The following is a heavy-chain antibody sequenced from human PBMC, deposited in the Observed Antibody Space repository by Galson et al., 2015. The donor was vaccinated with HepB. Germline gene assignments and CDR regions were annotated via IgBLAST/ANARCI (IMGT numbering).Heavy chain of an antibody. V-gene: IGHV3-7*01. J-gene: IGHJ4*02. D-gene: IGHD1-26*01. Sequence: SLRLSCAASGATLSGHWMNWVRQAPGKGLEWVASIKYDGSEMKYVDSVKGRFFISRDNAKNSLYLQMNSLRVADTAVYYCARGTGSYSGSLLIDFWGRGTLVTVSS. CDR2: IKYDGSEM. CDR3: ARGTGSYSGSLLIDF. CDR1: GATLSGHW.